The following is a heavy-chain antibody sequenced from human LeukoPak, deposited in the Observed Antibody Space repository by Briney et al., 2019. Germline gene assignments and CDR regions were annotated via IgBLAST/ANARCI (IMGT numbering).Heavy chain of an antibody. CDR1: GYTFTGYY. CDR2: INPNSGGT. Sequence: GASVKVSCKASGYTFTGYYMHWVRQAPGQGLEWMGWINPNSGGTNYAQKIQGRVTMTRDTSISTAYMELSRLRSDDTAVYYCARDGRGSSSSLTWFDPWGQGTLVTVSS. V-gene: IGHV1-2*02. D-gene: IGHD6-6*01. J-gene: IGHJ5*02. CDR3: ARDGRGSSSSLTWFDP.